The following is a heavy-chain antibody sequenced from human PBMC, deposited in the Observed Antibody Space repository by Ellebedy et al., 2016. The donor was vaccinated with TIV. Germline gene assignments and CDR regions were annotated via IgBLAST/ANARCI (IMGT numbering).Heavy chain of an antibody. D-gene: IGHD1-14*01. V-gene: IGHV3-48*01. J-gene: IGHJ4*02. CDR1: GFTFSTYN. CDR2: ISPSSDSI. Sequence: PGGSLRLSCAASGFTFSTYNFNRVRQAPGKGLEWVSFISPSSDSIYHADSVKGRFTISRDNAKNSLYLQMSSLRAEDTALYYCARGGNAESAVSHWGQGTLVTVSS. CDR3: ARGGNAESAVSH.